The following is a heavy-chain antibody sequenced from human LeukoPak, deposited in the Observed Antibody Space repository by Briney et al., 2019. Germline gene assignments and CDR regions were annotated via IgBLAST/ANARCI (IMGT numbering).Heavy chain of an antibody. Sequence: SETLSLTCTVSGGYTGSHYWSWIRQPPGKGLEWIGYIYYSGSTNYNPSLKSRVTISVDTSKNQFSLKLSSVTAADTAVYYCARSVAAAGTARFDYWGQGTLVSVSS. CDR3: ARSVAAAGTARFDY. CDR2: IYYSGST. V-gene: IGHV4-59*11. D-gene: IGHD6-13*01. J-gene: IGHJ4*02. CDR1: GGYTGSHY.